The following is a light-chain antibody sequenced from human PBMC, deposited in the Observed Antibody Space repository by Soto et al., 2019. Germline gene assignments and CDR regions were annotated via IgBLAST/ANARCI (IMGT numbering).Light chain of an antibody. CDR2: DAS. Sequence: EIVLTQSPGTLSLSPGERATLSCRASQSISNRYLAWYQKKPGQAPRLVIYDASNRATGIPARFSGSGSGTDFTLTISRLETEDFAVYYCQQRSNWPRTFGQGTRLEIK. CDR1: QSISNRY. V-gene: IGKV3-11*01. CDR3: QQRSNWPRT. J-gene: IGKJ5*01.